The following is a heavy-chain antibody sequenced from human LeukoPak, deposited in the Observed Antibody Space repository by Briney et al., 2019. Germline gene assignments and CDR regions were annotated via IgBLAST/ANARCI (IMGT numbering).Heavy chain of an antibody. V-gene: IGHV3-30*03. J-gene: IGHJ4*02. CDR2: VSYDGRYR. CDR3: ARAVLGYSWVYDY. CDR1: GFTFSSYG. Sequence: PGRSLRLSCVASGFTFSSYGMYWVRQAPGKGLERVAVVSYDGRYRYYADSVKGRFTIPRDNSKNTLSLQMNSLRDEDTAVYYCARAVLGYSWVYDYWGQGTLVTVSS. D-gene: IGHD5-18*01.